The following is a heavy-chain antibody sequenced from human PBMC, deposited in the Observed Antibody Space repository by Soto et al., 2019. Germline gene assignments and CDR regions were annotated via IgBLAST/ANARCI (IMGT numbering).Heavy chain of an antibody. CDR3: ARSIGVVTALYH. J-gene: IGHJ5*02. D-gene: IGHD2-21*02. CDR1: GYTFTSYA. V-gene: IGHV1-3*05. CDR2: INAGNGIT. Sequence: QVQLVQSGAEEKKPGASVKVSCKASGYTFTSYAMHWVRQAPGQRLEWMGWINAGNGITKYSQKFQGRVTTTRDTAARTAYLELSSLTSAAWAVVGCARSIGVVTALYHWGQGTLVTFS.